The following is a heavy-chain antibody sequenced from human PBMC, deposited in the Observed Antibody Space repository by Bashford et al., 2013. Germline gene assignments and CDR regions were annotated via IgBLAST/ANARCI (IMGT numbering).Heavy chain of an antibody. V-gene: IGHV3-72*01. Sequence: VRQGSRKGLEWVGRSRNKAKSYTTDYAASVKGRFSISRDDSKNSVYLQLDSLKSEDSGMYYCVRLQKYFRGCSVDCYYRSFDYWGQGTLVTVSS. CDR2: SRNKAKSYTT. CDR3: VRLQKYFRGCSVDCYYRSFDY. D-gene: IGHD2-21*02. J-gene: IGHJ4*02.